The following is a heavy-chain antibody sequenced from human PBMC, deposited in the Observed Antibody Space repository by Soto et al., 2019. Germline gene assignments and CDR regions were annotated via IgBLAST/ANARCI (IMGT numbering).Heavy chain of an antibody. D-gene: IGHD3-22*01. J-gene: IGHJ6*02. CDR3: ARHSYDSSGYYFAVGLDV. Sequence: SETLSLTCTVSGGSIGAYYWTWIRQPPGKGLEWIGHIYFTGSANYNPSLKSRVAISIDTSENQFSLKLHSGTAADTAVYYCARHSYDSSGYYFAVGLDVWGQGTAVTVSS. CDR2: IYFTGSA. V-gene: IGHV4-59*01. CDR1: GGSIGAYY.